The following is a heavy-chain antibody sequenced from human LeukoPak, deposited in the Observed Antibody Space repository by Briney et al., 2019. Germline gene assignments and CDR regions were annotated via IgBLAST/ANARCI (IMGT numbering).Heavy chain of an antibody. J-gene: IGHJ6*02. Sequence: SVKVSCKASGYTFTGYYMHWVRQAPGQGLEWMGRIIPILGIANYAQKFQGRVTITADKSTSTAYMELSSLRSEDTAVYYCARPQKEITIFGVVNSYYYYGMDVWGQGTTVTVSS. CDR2: IIPILGIA. CDR1: GYTFTGYY. CDR3: ARPQKEITIFGVVNSYYYYGMDV. V-gene: IGHV1-69*02. D-gene: IGHD3-3*01.